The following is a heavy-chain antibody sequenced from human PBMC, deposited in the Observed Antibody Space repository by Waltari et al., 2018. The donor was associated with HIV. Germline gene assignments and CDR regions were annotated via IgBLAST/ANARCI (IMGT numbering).Heavy chain of an antibody. V-gene: IGHV3-74*01. CDR3: TGDTFGNDDF. J-gene: IGHJ4*02. CDR2: IKPDGTQT. Sequence: EVRLVESGGGLGQPGGSLGLSCAGSGFTFSRYWMHGVRQTPGKGLEWVSRIKPDGTQTDYADSVKGRFTISRDNAKSTLHLQLNALSVEDTALYFCTGDTFGNDDFWGQGVLVTVSS. CDR1: GFTFSRYW. D-gene: IGHD1-1*01.